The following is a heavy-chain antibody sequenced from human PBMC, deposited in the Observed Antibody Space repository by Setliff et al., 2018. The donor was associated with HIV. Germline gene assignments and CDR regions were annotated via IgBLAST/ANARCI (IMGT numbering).Heavy chain of an antibody. CDR2: IYYTGIP. CDR1: GGSMNSHY. CDR3: ARVARVHPFDP. V-gene: IGHV4-59*11. J-gene: IGHJ5*02. Sequence: SETLSLTCSVFGGSMNSHYWSWIRQPPGKGLEWIGLIYYTGIPTYNTSLKSRVTMSVDRPKNQFSLRLTSVTAADTAMYYCARVARVHPFDPWGQGTLVTVSS.